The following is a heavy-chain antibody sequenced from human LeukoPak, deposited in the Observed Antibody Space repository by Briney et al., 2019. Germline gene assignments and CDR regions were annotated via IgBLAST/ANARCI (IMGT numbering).Heavy chain of an antibody. J-gene: IGHJ5*02. Sequence: SETLSLTCTLSGGSISSTSFFWSWIRQSPGTGLEWIGSIYYRGSTYYNPSLKSRVTISVDTSKNQVSLKLSSVTAADTAVYYCARHGRRRLVDWFDPWGQGTLVTVSS. V-gene: IGHV4-39*01. CDR1: GGSISSTSFF. CDR3: ARHGRRRLVDWFDP. CDR2: IYYRGST. D-gene: IGHD3-9*01.